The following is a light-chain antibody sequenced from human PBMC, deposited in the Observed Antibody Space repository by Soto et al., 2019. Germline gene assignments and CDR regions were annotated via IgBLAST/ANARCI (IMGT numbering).Light chain of an antibody. V-gene: IGKV3-15*01. Sequence: EIVMTQSPATLSVSPGVRATLSCRASQSIGSNLAWYQQKPGQAPRLLIYVASTRATGIPARFSGSGSGTEFTLTFNSLQSEDFAVYYCQQYNNWPRRFGQGTKVEIK. CDR1: QSIGSN. J-gene: IGKJ1*01. CDR3: QQYNNWPRR. CDR2: VAS.